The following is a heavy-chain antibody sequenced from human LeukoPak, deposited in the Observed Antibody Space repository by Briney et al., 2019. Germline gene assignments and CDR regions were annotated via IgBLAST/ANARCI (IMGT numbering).Heavy chain of an antibody. Sequence: GGSLRLSCAASGFTFDNYAMNWVRQAPGKGLEWVLGISGSGAYTYYADSVKGRFTISRDNSQNTLYLQLNSLRAENTAIYYCARDTSFNYGAHAMDVWGQGTTVTVSS. J-gene: IGHJ6*02. CDR3: ARDTSFNYGAHAMDV. CDR2: ISGSGAYT. V-gene: IGHV3-23*01. D-gene: IGHD4/OR15-4a*01. CDR1: GFTFDNYA.